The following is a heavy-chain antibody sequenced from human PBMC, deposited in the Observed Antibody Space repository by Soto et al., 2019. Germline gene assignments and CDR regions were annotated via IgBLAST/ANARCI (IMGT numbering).Heavy chain of an antibody. V-gene: IGHV3-23*01. D-gene: IGHD3-22*01. J-gene: IGHJ4*02. CDR1: GFTFRNYA. CDR2: ISVSGGTT. Sequence: GSLRLSCVASGFTFRNYAMGWVRQAPGKGLEWVSTISVSGGTTHYADSVKGRITISRDNSKNTVYLQMNSLRAEDTALYYCAKGLYYYDSSGYRLFDYWGQGALVTVSS. CDR3: AKGLYYYDSSGYRLFDY.